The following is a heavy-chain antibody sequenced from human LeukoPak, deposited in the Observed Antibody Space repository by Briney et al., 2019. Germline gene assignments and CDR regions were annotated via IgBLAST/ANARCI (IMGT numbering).Heavy chain of an antibody. D-gene: IGHD3-10*01. J-gene: IGHJ4*02. V-gene: IGHV3-23*01. CDR3: AKDLYYFGSGSHDY. CDR1: GFTFSNFA. CDR2: ISSSGGST. Sequence: GGSLRLSCAASGFTFSNFAVSWVRQAPGKGLEWVSAISSSGGSTYYADSVKGRFTISRDNSKNTLYLQMNSLRAEDTAVYYCAKDLYYFGSGSHDYWGQGTLVTVSS.